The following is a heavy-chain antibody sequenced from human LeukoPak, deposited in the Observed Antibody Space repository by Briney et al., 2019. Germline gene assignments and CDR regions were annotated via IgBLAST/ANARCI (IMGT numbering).Heavy chain of an antibody. Sequence: ASVKVSCKASGYTFTSYDINWVRQATGQGLEWMGRMNPNSGNTGYAQKFQGRITMTRNTSISTAYMELSSLRSEDTAVYYCARRRVPAAIGYYYYGMDVWGQGTTVTVSS. CDR2: MNPNSGNT. CDR3: ARRRVPAAIGYYYYGMDV. J-gene: IGHJ6*02. V-gene: IGHV1-8*01. CDR1: GYTFTSYD. D-gene: IGHD2-2*01.